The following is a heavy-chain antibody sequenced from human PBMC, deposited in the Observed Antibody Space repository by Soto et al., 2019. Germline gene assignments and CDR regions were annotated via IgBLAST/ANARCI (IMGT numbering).Heavy chain of an antibody. V-gene: IGHV4-61*01. D-gene: IGHD1-7*01. CDR2: IYHSGST. CDR3: ARDRSDHINYFDDFDL. Sequence: SDTLWLTCTLSVCSGIICIHDLGFIRQPPWNGLDVIAYIYHSGSTDDNPALKSRVTISVDLSRNQFSLRLDSVTAADRAVYYCARDRSDHINYFDDFDLWGKWKMPSVSS. J-gene: IGHJ3*01. CDR1: VCSGIICIHD.